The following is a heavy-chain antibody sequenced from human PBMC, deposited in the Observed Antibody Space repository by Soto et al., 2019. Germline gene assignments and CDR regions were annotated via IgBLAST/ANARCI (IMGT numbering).Heavy chain of an antibody. CDR1: GYTFTSYA. CDR2: INAGNGNT. V-gene: IGHV1-3*01. J-gene: IGHJ3*02. Sequence: ASVKVSCKASGYTFTSYAMHWVRQAPGQRLEWMGWINAGNGNTKYSQKFQGRVTITRDTSASTAYMELSSLRSEDTAVYYCARSRRVGDAFAIWGQGTMVTVSS. D-gene: IGHD1-26*01. CDR3: ARSRRVGDAFAI.